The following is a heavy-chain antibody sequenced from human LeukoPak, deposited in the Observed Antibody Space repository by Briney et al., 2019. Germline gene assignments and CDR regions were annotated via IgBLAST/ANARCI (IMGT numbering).Heavy chain of an antibody. D-gene: IGHD2-15*01. J-gene: IGHJ4*02. CDR2: ISDSGGST. CDR3: AKLPCSGGNCYSGGYYFDY. V-gene: IGHV3-23*01. CDR1: GFTLSSYA. Sequence: PGGSLRLSCTASGFTLSSYAMSWVRQAPGKGLEWVSFISDSGGSTYYADSVKGRFTVSRDNSKNTLYLQMNSLRAEDTAVFYCAKLPCSGGNCYSGGYYFDYWGQGALVTVSS.